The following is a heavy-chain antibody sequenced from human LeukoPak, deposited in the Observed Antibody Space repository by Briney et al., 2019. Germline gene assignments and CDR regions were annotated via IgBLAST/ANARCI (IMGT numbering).Heavy chain of an antibody. CDR2: IIPILGIA. V-gene: IGHV1-69*04. CDR3: ALRDGYRYYFDY. Sequence: ASVKVSCKASGGTFSSYAISWVRQAPGQGLEWMGRIIPILGIANYAQKFQGRVTITADKSTSTAYMGLSSLRSEDTAVYYCALRDGYRYYFDYWGQGTLVTVSS. CDR1: GGTFSSYA. D-gene: IGHD5-12*01. J-gene: IGHJ4*02.